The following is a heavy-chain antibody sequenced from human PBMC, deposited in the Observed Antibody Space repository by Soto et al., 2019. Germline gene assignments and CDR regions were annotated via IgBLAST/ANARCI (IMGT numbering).Heavy chain of an antibody. D-gene: IGHD4-17*01. CDR2: ISGSGGST. J-gene: IGHJ4*02. V-gene: IGHV3-23*01. Sequence: GGSLRLSCAASGFTFNTYAMSWVRQAPGKGLEWVSVISGSGGSTYYGDSVKGRFTISRDNSKNSLYLQMNSLTTEDTAFYYCGKDGAVSDYTYLDYWGQGALVTVSS. CDR3: GKDGAVSDYTYLDY. CDR1: GFTFNTYA.